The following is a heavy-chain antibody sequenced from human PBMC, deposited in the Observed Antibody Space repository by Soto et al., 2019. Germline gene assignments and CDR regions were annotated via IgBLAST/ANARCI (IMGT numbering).Heavy chain of an antibody. CDR1: GYTFTGYY. CDR2: INPNSGDT. J-gene: IGHJ5*02. D-gene: IGHD3-22*01. Sequence: ASVKVSCKASGYTFTGYYIHWVRQAPGQGLEWMGWINPNSGDTKYSQNFQGRVTLTRDSSISTAYMELSSLTFDDTAVYYCAKARGASYYYDSSGYSNWFDPWGQGTLVTVSS. V-gene: IGHV1-2*02. CDR3: AKARGASYYYDSSGYSNWFDP.